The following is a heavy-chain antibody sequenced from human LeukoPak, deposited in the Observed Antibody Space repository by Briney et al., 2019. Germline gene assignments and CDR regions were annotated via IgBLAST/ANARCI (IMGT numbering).Heavy chain of an antibody. V-gene: IGHV4-38-2*02. CDR2: IYHSGST. J-gene: IGHJ4*02. D-gene: IGHD2/OR15-2a*01. Sequence: SETLSLTCTVSGYSISSGYYWGWIRQPPGKGLEWIGRIYHSGSTNYNPSLKSRVTISVDTSKNQFSLKLSSVTAADTAVYYCARVKTHEYLLDYWGQGTLVTVSS. CDR1: GYSISSGYY. CDR3: ARVKTHEYLLDY.